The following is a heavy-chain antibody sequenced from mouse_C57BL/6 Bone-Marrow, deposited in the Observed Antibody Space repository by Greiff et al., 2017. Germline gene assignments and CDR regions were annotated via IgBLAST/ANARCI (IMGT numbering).Heavy chain of an antibody. J-gene: IGHJ3*01. V-gene: IGHV5-4*01. D-gene: IGHD2-5*01. CDR1: GFTFSSYA. Sequence: EVQLQESGGGLVKPGGSLKLSCAASGFTFSSYAMSWVRQSPEKRLEWVATISDGGSYTYYPDNVKGRFPIARDNAKINLYLQMSQLKSEDTAMYYCARGGYSNVFAYWGQGTLVTVSA. CDR2: ISDGGSYT. CDR3: ARGGYSNVFAY.